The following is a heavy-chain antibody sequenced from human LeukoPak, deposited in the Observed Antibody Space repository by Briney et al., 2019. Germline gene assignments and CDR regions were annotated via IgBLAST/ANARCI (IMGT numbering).Heavy chain of an antibody. CDR3: TRQSGNSSWYDDWFDP. Sequence: GGSLKLSCASSGFSFGDSAVHWVRQASGKGLEWLGRVRNKANNYATDYAASVKARFTVSRDDSKNTAYLQISSLKTEDTAVYYCTRQSGNSSWYDDWFDPWGQGTPVTVSS. D-gene: IGHD6-13*01. V-gene: IGHV3-73*01. CDR2: VRNKANNYAT. CDR1: GFSFGDSA. J-gene: IGHJ5*02.